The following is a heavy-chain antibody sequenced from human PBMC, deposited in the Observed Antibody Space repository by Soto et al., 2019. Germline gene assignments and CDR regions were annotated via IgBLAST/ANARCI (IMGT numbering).Heavy chain of an antibody. Sequence: EVQLLESGGGLVQPGGSLRLSCTASGFTFSRYAMSWVRQAPGTGLEWVSGISGSGESTFYADSVKGRFTISRDNSKSTLYLQMSSLRADDTAVYHCAKDPQYEFWDTGFDPWGQGTLVTVSS. D-gene: IGHD3-3*01. CDR2: ISGSGEST. CDR3: AKDPQYEFWDTGFDP. CDR1: GFTFSRYA. V-gene: IGHV3-23*01. J-gene: IGHJ5*02.